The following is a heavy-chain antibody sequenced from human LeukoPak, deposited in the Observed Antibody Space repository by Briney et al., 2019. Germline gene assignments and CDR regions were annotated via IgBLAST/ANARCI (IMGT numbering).Heavy chain of an antibody. V-gene: IGHV3-74*01. CDR2: ISTDGGTT. CDR1: GFTFSSYW. D-gene: IGHD5-24*01. Sequence: GGSLRLSCAASGFTFSSYWMHWVRQAPGKGLVWVSRISTDGGTTTYADSVRGRFTISRDNANNTLYLQMNSLRAEDTAVYYCAREIQRTVEMTTNRAFDIWGQGTMVTVSS. CDR3: AREIQRTVEMTTNRAFDI. J-gene: IGHJ3*02.